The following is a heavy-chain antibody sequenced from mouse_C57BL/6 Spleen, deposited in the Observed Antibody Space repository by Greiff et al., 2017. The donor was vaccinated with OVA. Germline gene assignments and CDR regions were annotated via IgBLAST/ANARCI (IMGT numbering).Heavy chain of an antibody. V-gene: IGHV1-55*01. CDR1: GYTFTSYW. CDR2: IYPGSGST. J-gene: IGHJ4*01. Sequence: QVQLQQPGAELVKPGASVKMSCKASGYTFTSYWITWVKQRPGQGLEWIGDIYPGSGSTNYNEKFKSKATLTVDPSSSTAYLQLSSLTSEDSAVYYCARRGYRDDAMDYWGQGTSVTVSS. CDR3: ARRGYRDDAMDY.